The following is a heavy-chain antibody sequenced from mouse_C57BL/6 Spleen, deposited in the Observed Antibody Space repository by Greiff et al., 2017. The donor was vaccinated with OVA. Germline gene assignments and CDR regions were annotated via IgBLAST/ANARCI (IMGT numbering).Heavy chain of an antibody. CDR1: GYTFTSYD. V-gene: IGHV1-85*01. D-gene: IGHD1-1*01. CDR2: IYPRDGST. J-gene: IGHJ4*01. Sequence: QVQLKESGPELVKPGASVKLSCKASGYTFTSYDINWVKQRPGQGLEWIGWIYPRDGSTKYNEKFKGKATLTVDTSSSTAYMELHSLTSEDSAVYFCARGVITTVVATGDAMDYWGQGTSVTVSS. CDR3: ARGVITTVVATGDAMDY.